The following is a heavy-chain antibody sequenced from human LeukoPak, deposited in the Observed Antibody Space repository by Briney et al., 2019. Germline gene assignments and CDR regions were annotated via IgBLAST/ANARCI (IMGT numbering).Heavy chain of an antibody. V-gene: IGHV3-23*01. J-gene: IGHJ3*02. Sequence: PGGSLRPSCAASGFTSSKFPMGWVRQAPGRGREWVSAISASGDVTFYADSLRGRFTISRDNSKSTLYLQMNGLRAEDTAIFYCAKTLFASATGTGRAFHIWGQGTRVTVSS. CDR2: ISASGDVT. CDR3: AKTLFASATGTGRAFHI. CDR1: GFTSSKFP. D-gene: IGHD1-1*01.